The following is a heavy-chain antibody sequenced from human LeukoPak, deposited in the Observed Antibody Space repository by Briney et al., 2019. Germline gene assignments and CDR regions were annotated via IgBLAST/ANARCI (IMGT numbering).Heavy chain of an antibody. J-gene: IGHJ4*02. CDR3: ARGWASEAFDY. Sequence: GGSLRLSCAASGFTFSSYGMSWVRQAPGKGLEWVSYISSSGSTIYYADSVKGRFTISRDNAKNSLYLQMDSLRAEDTAVYYCARGWASEAFDYWGQGTLVTVSS. CDR2: ISSSGSTI. CDR1: GFTFSSYG. D-gene: IGHD3-16*01. V-gene: IGHV3-48*04.